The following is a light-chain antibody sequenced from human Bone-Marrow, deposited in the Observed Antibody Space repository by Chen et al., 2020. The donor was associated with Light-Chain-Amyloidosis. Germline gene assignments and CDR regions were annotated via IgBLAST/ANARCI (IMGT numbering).Light chain of an antibody. J-gene: IGLJ2*01. Sequence: SFELTQPPSVSVSPGQTARIPCSVDDLPTTYAYWYPLTPGPAPGLIIPRDTQRPSGISERFSGSSSGTTATLTISGVQAADEADYPCQSADSSGTYDVIFGGLTTLTAL. V-gene: IGLV3-25*03. CDR2: RDT. CDR3: QSADSSGTYDVI. CDR1: DLPTTY.